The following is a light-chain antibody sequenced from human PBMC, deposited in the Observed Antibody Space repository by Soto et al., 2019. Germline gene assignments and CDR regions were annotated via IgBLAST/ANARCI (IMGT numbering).Light chain of an antibody. J-gene: IGKJ1*01. V-gene: IGKV4-1*01. CDR1: QSVLYRSDNKNY. CDR2: WAS. CDR3: QQYYWTPWT. Sequence: DIVMTQAPDSLTVSLGERATINCKSSQSVLYRSDNKNYLAWYQQQPGQPPKLLFYWASTREYGVPDRFSGSGSGTDFTLTISSLQAEDVAFYYGQQYYWTPWTFGQGTKVEI.